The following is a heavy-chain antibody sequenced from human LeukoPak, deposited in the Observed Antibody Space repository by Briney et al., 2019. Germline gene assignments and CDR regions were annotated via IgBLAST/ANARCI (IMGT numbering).Heavy chain of an antibody. CDR3: ANDGAYYDSSTDAFDI. Sequence: GGSLRLSCAACGFTFSSFGMSWARKPPGKGLEWFSAIIGSGGSTYYAESVKGRLIISRDNSKNTLYLQMNSLRAEDTAVYYCANDGAYYDSSTDAFDIWGQGTVVTVSS. V-gene: IGHV3-23*01. J-gene: IGHJ3*02. CDR1: GFTFSSFG. CDR2: IIGSGGST. D-gene: IGHD3-22*01.